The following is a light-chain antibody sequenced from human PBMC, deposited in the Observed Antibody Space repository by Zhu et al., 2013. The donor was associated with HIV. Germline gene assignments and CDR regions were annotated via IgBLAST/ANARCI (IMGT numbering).Light chain of an antibody. CDR1: QSVSSY. CDR2: DAS. J-gene: IGKJ1*01. CDR3: QQRSNWPPT. Sequence: EIVLTQSPATLSLSPGERATLSCRASQSVSSYLAWYQQKPGQAPRLLIYDASNRATGIPARFSGSGSGTDFTLTISSLEPEDFCSLYCQQRSNWPPTFGQGQGEIK. V-gene: IGKV3-11*01.